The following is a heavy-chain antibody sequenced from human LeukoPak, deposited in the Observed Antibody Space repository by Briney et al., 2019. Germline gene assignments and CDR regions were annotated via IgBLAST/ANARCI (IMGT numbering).Heavy chain of an antibody. J-gene: IGHJ3*02. Sequence: PSETLSLTCTVSGDSISRSSDYWGWIRQPPGKGPEWIGSVYYIGSTFYNPSLKSRLTISIDTSMNQFSLKLRSVTAADTAVYYCAREDAEQMDNSFDIWGQGTMVTVSS. CDR1: GDSISRSSDY. CDR2: VYYIGST. D-gene: IGHD5-24*01. CDR3: AREDAEQMDNSFDI. V-gene: IGHV4-39*07.